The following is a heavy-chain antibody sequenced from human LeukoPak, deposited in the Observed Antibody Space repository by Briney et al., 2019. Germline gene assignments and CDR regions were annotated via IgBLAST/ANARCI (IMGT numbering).Heavy chain of an antibody. CDR2: INPKSGGT. D-gene: IGHD5-18*01. J-gene: IGHJ4*02. CDR3: ARAGYSYGYVDY. CDR1: GYTFTNYY. Sequence: ASVKVSCKASGYTFTNYYVHWVRQAPGQGLEWMGWINPKSGGTHYAQKFQGRVSMTRDTSISTAYMELSRLRSDDTAVYYCARAGYSYGYVDYWGQGTLVTVSS. V-gene: IGHV1-2*02.